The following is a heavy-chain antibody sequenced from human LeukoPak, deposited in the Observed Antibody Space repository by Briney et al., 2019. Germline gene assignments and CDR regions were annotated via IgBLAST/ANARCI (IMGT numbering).Heavy chain of an antibody. D-gene: IGHD6-19*01. V-gene: IGHV3-21*01. CDR2: ISSSSSYI. CDR3: ARAVAGTGGGFDY. J-gene: IGHJ4*02. Sequence: GGSLRLSCAASGFTFSSYSMNWVRQAPGKGLEWVSSISSSSSYIYYADSVKGRFTISRDNAKNSLYLQMNSLRAEDTAVYYCARAVAGTGGGFDYWGQGTLVTVSS. CDR1: GFTFSSYS.